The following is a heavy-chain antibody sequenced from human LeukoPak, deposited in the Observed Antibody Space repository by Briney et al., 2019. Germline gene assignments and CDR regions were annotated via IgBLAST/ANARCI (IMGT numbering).Heavy chain of an antibody. CDR2: IGSTSSNI. CDR3: AELGITMIGGV. V-gene: IGHV3-48*01. CDR1: GFTFSTYT. Sequence: PGGSLRLSCTGSGFTFSTYTMNWVRQAPGKGLEWVAFIGSTSSNINYADSVEGRFTISRDNAKNSLYLQMNGLTAEDTAVYYCAELGITMIGGVWGKGTTVTISS. D-gene: IGHD3-10*02. J-gene: IGHJ6*04.